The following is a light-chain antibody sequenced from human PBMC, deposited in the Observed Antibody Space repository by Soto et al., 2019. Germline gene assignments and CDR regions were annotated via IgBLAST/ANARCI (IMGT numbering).Light chain of an antibody. Sequence: EIVMTQSPGTLSVSPGERATLSCRASESVDRYLAWYQQTPGQAPRLLIYGASTRATGVPARFSGSGSGTEFTLTISSLQSEDFAVYFCQQCSEWPLITCGQGKRLEAK. CDR3: QQCSEWPLIT. CDR2: GAS. CDR1: ESVDRY. V-gene: IGKV3-15*01. J-gene: IGKJ5*01.